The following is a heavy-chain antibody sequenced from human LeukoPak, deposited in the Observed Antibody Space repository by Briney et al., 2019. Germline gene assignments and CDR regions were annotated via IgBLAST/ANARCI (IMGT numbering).Heavy chain of an antibody. V-gene: IGHV4-38-2*02. CDR2: IYHSGTT. J-gene: IGHJ5*02. CDR1: GYSISSAYY. Sequence: SETLSLTCAVSGYSISSAYYWGWIRQPPGKGLEWIGTIYHSGTTYYNPSLKSRVTISVDTSKNQFSLKLSSVTAADTAVYCCARDPGHEPNWFDPWGQGTLVTVSS. CDR3: ARDPGHEPNWFDP.